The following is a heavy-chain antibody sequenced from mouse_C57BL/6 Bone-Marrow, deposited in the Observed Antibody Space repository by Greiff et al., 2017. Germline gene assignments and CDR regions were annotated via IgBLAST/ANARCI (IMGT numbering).Heavy chain of an antibody. CDR2: ISSGGDYS. CDR1: GFTFSSYA. J-gene: IGHJ2*01. Sequence: EVKLVESGAGLVKPGGSLKLSCAASGFTFSSYAMSWVRQTPEKRLEWVAYISSGGDYSYYADTVKGRFTISRDNARNTLYLQMSSLKSEDTAMYYCTRVHYYGSSYFDYWGQGTTLTVSS. CDR3: TRVHYYGSSYFDY. D-gene: IGHD1-1*01. V-gene: IGHV5-9-1*02.